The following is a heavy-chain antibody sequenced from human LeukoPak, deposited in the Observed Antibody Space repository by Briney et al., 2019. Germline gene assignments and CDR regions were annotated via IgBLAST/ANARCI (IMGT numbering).Heavy chain of an antibody. Sequence: GSLRLSCAPSAFTFTSSWMSWVRQAPGKGLEWVANIKQDGSEKYYVDSVKGRFTISRDNAKNSLYLQMNSLRAEDTAVYYCARDQNWYFDLWGRSTLVTVSS. CDR2: IKQDGSEK. CDR3: ARDQNWYFDL. CDR1: AFTFTSSW. J-gene: IGHJ2*01. V-gene: IGHV3-7*01.